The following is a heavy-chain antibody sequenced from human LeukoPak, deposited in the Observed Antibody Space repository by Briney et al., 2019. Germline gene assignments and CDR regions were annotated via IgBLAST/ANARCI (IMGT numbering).Heavy chain of an antibody. Sequence: SETLSLTCAVYGGSFRGHYSRWIRQPPGKGLEWIGEISHSGSTNYNPSLKSRVTIAVDMSTNQFSLKLTSVTAADTAVYYCATRTYYYDNPALSHDYWGQGTLVTVSS. V-gene: IGHV4-34*01. D-gene: IGHD3-22*01. CDR3: ATRTYYYDNPALSHDY. CDR1: GGSFRGHY. CDR2: ISHSGST. J-gene: IGHJ4*02.